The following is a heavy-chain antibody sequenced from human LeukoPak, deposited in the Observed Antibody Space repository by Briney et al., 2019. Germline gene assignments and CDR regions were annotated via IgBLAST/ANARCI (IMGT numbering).Heavy chain of an antibody. D-gene: IGHD3-10*01. V-gene: IGHV1-2*02. J-gene: IGHJ5*02. CDR3: ARDEAGVRVSTWFDP. CDR2: INPNSGGT. Sequence: ASVKVSCKPSGYTFTGYYLHWVRQAPGQGLEWMGWINPNSGGTNYAQKFQRRVTMTRDTSISTAYMELSRLRSDDTAVYYCARDEAGVRVSTWFDPWGQGTLVTVSS. CDR1: GYTFTGYY.